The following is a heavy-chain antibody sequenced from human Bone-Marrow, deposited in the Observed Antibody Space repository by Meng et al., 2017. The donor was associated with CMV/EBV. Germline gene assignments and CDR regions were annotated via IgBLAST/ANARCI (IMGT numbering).Heavy chain of an antibody. CDR2: IYYSGST. V-gene: IGHV4-59*12. CDR1: GGSISSYY. D-gene: IGHD6-13*01. J-gene: IGHJ5*02. Sequence: SETLSLTCTVSGGSISSYYWSWIRQPPGKGLEWIGSIYYSGSTYYNPSLKSRVTISVDTSKNQFSLKLSSVTAADTAVYYCARESAETKFVAAASSFDPWGQGTLVTVSS. CDR3: ARESAETKFVAAASSFDP.